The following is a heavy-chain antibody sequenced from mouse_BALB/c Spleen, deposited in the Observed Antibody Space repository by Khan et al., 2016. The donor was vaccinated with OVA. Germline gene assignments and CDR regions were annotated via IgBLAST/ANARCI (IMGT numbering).Heavy chain of an antibody. J-gene: IGHJ2*01. CDR2: ISNKANGYTT. D-gene: IGHD1-1*01. CDR1: GFTFTDYY. Sequence: EVELVESGGGLVQPGGSLRLSCATSGFTFTDYYMTWVRQPPGKALEWLGFISNKANGYTTEYSASVEGRFTISRDNSQSILYLQMNTLRAEDSATYYCARPYYGRSSLDYWGQGSTLTVSS. V-gene: IGHV7-3*02. CDR3: ARPYYGRSSLDY.